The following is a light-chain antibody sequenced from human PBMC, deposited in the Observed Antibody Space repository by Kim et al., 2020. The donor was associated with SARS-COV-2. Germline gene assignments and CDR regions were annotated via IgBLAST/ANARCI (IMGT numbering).Light chain of an antibody. CDR2: GNN. J-gene: IGLJ1*01. V-gene: IGLV1-40*01. CDR1: SSNIGAGYD. Sequence: QRVTISCTGSSSNIGAGYDVPWYQQLPGTAPKLLIYGNNDRPSGVPDRFSGSKSGTSASLAITGLQAEDEADYYCQSYDSSLSAYVFGTGTKVTVL. CDR3: QSYDSSLSAYV.